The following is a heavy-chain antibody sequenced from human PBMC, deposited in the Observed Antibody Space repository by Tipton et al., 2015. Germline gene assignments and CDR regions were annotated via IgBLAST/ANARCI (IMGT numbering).Heavy chain of an antibody. V-gene: IGHV3-11*01. CDR2: ISVTGRAL. CDR3: ARTDYDFLGGPGVDY. CDR1: EFTFSDYY. Sequence: SLRLSCVASEFTFSDYYMSWIRQAPGKGLHWVSYISVTGRALYYADSVKGRFTISRDNAKNSLYLQMSSLRAEDTAVYYCARTDYDFLGGPGVDYWGQGTLVTVSS. J-gene: IGHJ4*02. D-gene: IGHD3-3*01.